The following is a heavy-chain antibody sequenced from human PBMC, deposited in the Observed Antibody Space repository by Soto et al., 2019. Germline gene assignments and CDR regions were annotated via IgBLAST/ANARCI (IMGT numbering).Heavy chain of an antibody. CDR2: MYYSGST. J-gene: IGHJ5*02. V-gene: IGHV4-39*01. CDR1: GGSISSRNYF. D-gene: IGHD4-17*01. CDR3: ARHGERTIRSLNWFDP. Sequence: SETLSLTCTVSGGSISSRNYFWGWIRHPPGKGLEWIGSMYYSGSTYYNPSLKSRVTISVDTSKNQFSLKLSSVTAADTAMYYCARHGERTIRSLNWFDPRGQGTLVTVS.